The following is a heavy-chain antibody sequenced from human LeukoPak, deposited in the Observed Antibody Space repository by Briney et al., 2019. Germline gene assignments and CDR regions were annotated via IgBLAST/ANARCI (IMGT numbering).Heavy chain of an antibody. J-gene: IGHJ4*02. V-gene: IGHV3-20*04. D-gene: IGHD5-12*01. CDR3: ARVFHSGYDYYFDY. Sequence: GGSLRLSCAASGFTFDDYGMSWVRQAPGKGLEWVSGINWNGGSTGYADSVKGRFTISRDNAKNSLYLQMNSLRAEDTALYYCARVFHSGYDYYFDYWGQGTLVTVSS. CDR2: INWNGGST. CDR1: GFTFDDYG.